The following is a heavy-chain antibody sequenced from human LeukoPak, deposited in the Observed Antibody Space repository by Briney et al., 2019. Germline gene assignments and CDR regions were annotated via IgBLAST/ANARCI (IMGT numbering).Heavy chain of an antibody. CDR3: ARSYYDSSGYYSEYFQH. Sequence: PSETLSLTCTVSGGSISSYYWSWIRQPAGKGLEWIGRIYTSGSTNYNPSLKSRVTMSVDTSKNQFSLKLSSVTAADTAVYYCARSYYDSSGYYSEYFQHWGQGTLVTVSS. CDR1: GGSISSYY. CDR2: IYTSGST. V-gene: IGHV4-4*07. D-gene: IGHD3-22*01. J-gene: IGHJ1*01.